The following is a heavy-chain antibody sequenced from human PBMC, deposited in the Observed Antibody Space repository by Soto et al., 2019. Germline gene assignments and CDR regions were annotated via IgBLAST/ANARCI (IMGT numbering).Heavy chain of an antibody. V-gene: IGHV1-18*01. CDR2: ISGYDGNT. J-gene: IGHJ4*02. CDR3: ARGGSGSYIDY. D-gene: IGHD3-22*01. CDR1: GYTFRSYG. Sequence: HVQLVQSEPEVKKPGASVKVSCKASGYTFRSYGINWVRQAPGQGLEWMGWISGYDGNTNYAQMVQGRVTLTTDTSTTTTYMELRSLRSDDTAVYYCARGGSGSYIDYWGRGALVTVSS.